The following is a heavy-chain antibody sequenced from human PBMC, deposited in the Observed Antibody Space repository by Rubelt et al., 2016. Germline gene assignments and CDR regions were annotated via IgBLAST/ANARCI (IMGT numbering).Heavy chain of an antibody. CDR2: IYYSGTT. CDR1: GGSISGSPYY. V-gene: IGHV4-39*01. Sequence: QLQLQESGPGLVKPSETLSLTCTVSGGSISGSPYYWGWIRQPPGKGLEWIGSIYYSGTTYYNPSLKSRVTRSVNTSKNQFSLKLSSVTAADTAVYYCARRPSRDAFDIWGQGTMVTVSS. J-gene: IGHJ3*02. CDR3: ARRPSRDAFDI.